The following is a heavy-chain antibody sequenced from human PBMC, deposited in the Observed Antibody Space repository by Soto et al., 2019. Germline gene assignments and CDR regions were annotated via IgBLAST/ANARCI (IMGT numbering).Heavy chain of an antibody. Sequence: VGSLRLSCGASGFTFSDDYMSWIRQAPGKGLEWVSYISSSGGTIYYADSVKGRFTISRDNAKNSLFLQMNSLRADDTAVYYCAGPGYSSQDYWGHGALVTVSS. V-gene: IGHV3-11*01. CDR1: GFTFSDDY. CDR3: AGPGYSSQDY. J-gene: IGHJ4*01. CDR2: ISSSGGTI. D-gene: IGHD5-18*01.